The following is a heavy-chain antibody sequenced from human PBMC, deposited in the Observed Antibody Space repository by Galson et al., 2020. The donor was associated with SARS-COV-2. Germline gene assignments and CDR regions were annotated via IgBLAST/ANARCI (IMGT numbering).Heavy chain of an antibody. CDR2: IWYDGSDK. V-gene: IGHV3-33*01. Sequence: GESLKISCAASGFSFKNYGMHWVRQSPGKGLEWVAVIWYDGSDKYYADSVKGRFTVSRDNSKDMLFLQMNSLRAEDTAVYYCVTHYSDNWGQGTLVTVSS. D-gene: IGHD1-26*01. CDR1: GFSFKNYG. J-gene: IGHJ4*02. CDR3: VTHYSDN.